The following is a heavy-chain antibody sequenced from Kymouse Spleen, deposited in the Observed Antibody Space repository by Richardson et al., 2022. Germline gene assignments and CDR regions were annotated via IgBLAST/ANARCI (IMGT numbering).Heavy chain of an antibody. J-gene: IGHJ6*02. CDR2: INAGNGNT. D-gene: IGHD2-2*02. CDR3: ARMPNYYGMDV. CDR1: GYTFTSYA. Sequence: QVQLVQSGAEVKKPGASVKVSCKASGYTFTSYAMHWVRQAPGQRLEWMGWINAGNGNTKYSQKFQGRVTITRDTSASTAYMELSSLRSEDTAVYYCARMPNYYGMDVWGQGTTVTVSS. V-gene: IGHV1-3*01.